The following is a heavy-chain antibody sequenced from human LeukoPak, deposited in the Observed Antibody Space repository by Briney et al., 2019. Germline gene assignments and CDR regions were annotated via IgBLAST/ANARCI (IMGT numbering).Heavy chain of an antibody. V-gene: IGHV1-8*01. D-gene: IGHD5-12*01. CDR1: RYTFTSYD. CDR2: MNPNSGNT. CDR3: ARRCSGYDEMDY. Sequence: ASVKVSCKASRYTFTSYDINWVRQATGQGLEWMGWMNPNSGNTGYAQKFQGRVTMTRNTSISTAYMELSSLRSEDTAAYYCARRCSGYDEMDYWGQGTLVTVSS. J-gene: IGHJ4*02.